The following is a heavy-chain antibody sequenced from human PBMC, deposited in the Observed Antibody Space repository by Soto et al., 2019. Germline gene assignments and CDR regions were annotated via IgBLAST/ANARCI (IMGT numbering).Heavy chain of an antibody. D-gene: IGHD3-10*01. CDR1: DGSISSYY. V-gene: IGHV4-59*01. Sequence: SETLSLTCTVSDGSISSYYWSWIRQPPGKGLEWIGYIYYSGTTSYNPSLNSRVTMSVDTSKNQFSLKVNSVTAADTAVYYCARESYYGSGATVVAYWGQGTLVTVSS. CDR2: IYYSGTT. CDR3: ARESYYGSGATVVAY. J-gene: IGHJ4*02.